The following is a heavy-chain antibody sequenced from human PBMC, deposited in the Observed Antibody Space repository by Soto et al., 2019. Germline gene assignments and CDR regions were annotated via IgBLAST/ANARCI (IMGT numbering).Heavy chain of an antibody. V-gene: IGHV1-69*13. CDR3: ARLGYCSGGSCYAYRTSQYYGMDV. J-gene: IGHJ6*02. D-gene: IGHD2-15*01. CDR2: IIPIFGTA. CDR1: GYTFTSYD. Sequence: GASVKVSCKASGYTFTSYDINWVRQATGQGLEWMGGIIPIFGTANYAQKFQGRVTITADESTSTAYMELSSLRSEDTAVYYCARLGYCSGGSCYAYRTSQYYGMDVWGQGTRVTVSS.